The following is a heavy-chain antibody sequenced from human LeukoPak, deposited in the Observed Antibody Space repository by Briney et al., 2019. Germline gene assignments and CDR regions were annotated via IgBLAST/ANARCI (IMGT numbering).Heavy chain of an antibody. Sequence: GGSLRLSCAASGFTFSSYSMNWVRQAPGKGLEWVSYISSSGSTIYYADSVKGRFTISRDNAKNSLNLQMNSLRAEDTAVYYCARDRLFGNLPDYWGQGTLVTVSS. CDR1: GFTFSSYS. CDR2: ISSSGSTI. J-gene: IGHJ4*02. D-gene: IGHD1-7*01. CDR3: ARDRLFGNLPDY. V-gene: IGHV3-48*04.